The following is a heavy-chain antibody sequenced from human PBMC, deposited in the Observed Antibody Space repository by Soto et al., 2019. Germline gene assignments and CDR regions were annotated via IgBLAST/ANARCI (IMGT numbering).Heavy chain of an antibody. Sequence: EVQLVESGGDLVQPGGSLRLSCAASGFTFTNNWMSWVRRAPGKGLEWVANIKEDGSQNSYVDSVRGRFTISRDNAKNSLYLQMNSLRAEDTAVYYCVSAATGRGGLDVWGQGTTVTVSS. D-gene: IGHD5-12*01. V-gene: IGHV3-7*02. CDR3: VSAATGRGGLDV. CDR2: IKEDGSQN. J-gene: IGHJ6*02. CDR1: GFTFTNNW.